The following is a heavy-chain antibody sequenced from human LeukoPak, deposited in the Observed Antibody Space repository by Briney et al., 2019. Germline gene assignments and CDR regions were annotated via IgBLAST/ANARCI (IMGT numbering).Heavy chain of an antibody. CDR2: IYTSGST. CDR3: ARSRDFDDSSGYYKDY. V-gene: IGHV4-4*07. D-gene: IGHD3-22*01. J-gene: IGHJ4*02. CDR1: GGSISSYY. Sequence: SETLSLTCTVSGGSISSYYWSWIRQPAGKGLEWIGRIYTSGSTNYNPSLKSRVTISVDTSKNQFSLKLSSVTAADTAVYYCARSRDFDDSSGYYKDYWGQGTLVTVSS.